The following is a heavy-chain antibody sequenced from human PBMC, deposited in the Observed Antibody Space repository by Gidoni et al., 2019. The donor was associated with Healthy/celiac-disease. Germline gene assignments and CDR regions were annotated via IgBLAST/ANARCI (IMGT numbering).Heavy chain of an antibody. V-gene: IGHV2-5*02. CDR3: ALGYCSSTSCYGGFDP. CDR2: IYWDDDK. D-gene: IGHD2-2*01. J-gene: IGHJ5*02. Sequence: QITLKESGPTLVTPTQTLTLTCTFSGFSLSTIGVGVGWIRQPPGKALEWLALIYWDDDKRYSPSLKSRLTITKDTSKNQVVLTMTNMDPVDTATYYCALGYCSSTSCYGGFDPWGQGTLVTVSS. CDR1: GFSLSTIGVG.